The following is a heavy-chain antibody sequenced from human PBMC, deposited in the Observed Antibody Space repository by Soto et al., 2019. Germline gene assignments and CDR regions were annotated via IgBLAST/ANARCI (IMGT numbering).Heavy chain of an antibody. J-gene: IGHJ5*02. D-gene: IGHD6-19*01. CDR2: IIPKFGTT. CDR1: GGTFSTYP. V-gene: IGHV1-69*01. Sequence: QVQLVQSGAEVKKPGSSVKVSCKDSGGTFSTYPINWVRQAPGQGLEFMGGIIPKFGTTNYAQKFRGTVKITADVPTSIAYMELINLSSEDTAVYYCARGASNSTCWYIWFGPWGQGTLVTVSS. CDR3: ARGASNSTCWYIWFGP.